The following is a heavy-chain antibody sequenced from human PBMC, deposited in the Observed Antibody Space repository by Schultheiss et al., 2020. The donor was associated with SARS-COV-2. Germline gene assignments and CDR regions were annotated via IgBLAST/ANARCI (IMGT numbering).Heavy chain of an antibody. D-gene: IGHD1/OR15-1a*01. CDR3: ATRVRWDLYGTPDY. V-gene: IGHV3-11*03. Sequence: GGSLRLSCAASGFTFSDYYMSWIRQAPGKGLEWVSYISRRGGDTYYADSVKGRFTVSRDNAKSSLYLQMSSLRAEDTGIYYCATRVRWDLYGTPDYWGQGALVTVSS. J-gene: IGHJ4*02. CDR2: ISRRGGDT. CDR1: GFTFSDYY.